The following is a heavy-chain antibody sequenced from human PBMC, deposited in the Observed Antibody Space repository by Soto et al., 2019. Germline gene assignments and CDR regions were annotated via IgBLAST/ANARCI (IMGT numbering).Heavy chain of an antibody. J-gene: IGHJ4*02. V-gene: IGHV3-30*03. CDR3: XXXXXXXXXXXXFDY. CDR2: ISYDGSNK. CDR1: GFTFSSYG. Sequence: QVQLVESGGGVVQPGRSLRLSCAASGFTFSSYGMHWVRQAPGKGLEWVAVISYDGSNKYYADSVKGRFTISRDNSKNTLYLQMNSLRAEDTAVYXXXXXXXXXXXXXXFDYWGQGTLVTVSS.